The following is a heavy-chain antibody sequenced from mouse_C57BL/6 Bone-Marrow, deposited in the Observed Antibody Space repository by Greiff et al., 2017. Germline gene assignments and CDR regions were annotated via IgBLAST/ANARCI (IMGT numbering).Heavy chain of an antibody. V-gene: IGHV14-4*01. J-gene: IGHJ1*03. CDR2: IDPENGDT. Sequence: DVKLQESGAELVRPGASVKLSCTASGFNIKDDYMHWVKQRPEQGLEWIGWIDPENGDTEYASKFQGKATITADTSSNTAYLQLSSLTSEDTAVYYCTPYYYGSSYGYFDVWGTGTTVTVSS. D-gene: IGHD1-1*01. CDR3: TPYYYGSSYGYFDV. CDR1: GFNIKDDY.